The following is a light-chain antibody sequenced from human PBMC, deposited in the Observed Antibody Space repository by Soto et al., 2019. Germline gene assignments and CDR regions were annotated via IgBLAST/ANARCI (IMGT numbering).Light chain of an antibody. Sequence: DIQMTQSPSTLSASVGDRVTITCRASQSISSWLAWYQQKPGKAPKLLIYKASSLESGVPSRFSGSGSGTEFTLTISSLQPDDFATYYCQQYNSCSWTFGHGTKVEIK. CDR1: QSISSW. CDR2: KAS. J-gene: IGKJ1*01. CDR3: QQYNSCSWT. V-gene: IGKV1-5*03.